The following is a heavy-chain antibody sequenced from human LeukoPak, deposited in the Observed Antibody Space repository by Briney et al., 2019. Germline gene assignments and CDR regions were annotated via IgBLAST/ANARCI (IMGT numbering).Heavy chain of an antibody. CDR3: ARVGSGNTYGYGDY. V-gene: IGHV3-66*01. D-gene: IGHD5-18*01. CDR2: FYNGINT. J-gene: IGHJ4*02. CDR1: GLTVSSNY. Sequence: GGSLRLSCAATGLTVSSNYMSWVRQAPGKGLEWVSVFYNGINTYYADSVKGRFTTSRDNSKNTLYLQMNSLRVEDTAVYFCARVGSGNTYGYGDYWGQGTLVTVSS.